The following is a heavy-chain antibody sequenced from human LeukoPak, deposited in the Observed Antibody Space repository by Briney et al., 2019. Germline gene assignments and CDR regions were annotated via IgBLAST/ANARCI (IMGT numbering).Heavy chain of an antibody. CDR2: IYHSGST. CDR3: ARHLTQVLFDI. Sequence: SETLSLTCAVSGYSISSGYYWGWIRQPPGKGLEWIGSIYHSGSTYYNPSLKSRVTISVDTSKNQFSLKLSSVTAADTAVYYCARHLTQVLFDIWGQGTMVTVS. D-gene: IGHD4/OR15-4a*01. CDR1: GYSISSGYY. V-gene: IGHV4-38-2*01. J-gene: IGHJ3*02.